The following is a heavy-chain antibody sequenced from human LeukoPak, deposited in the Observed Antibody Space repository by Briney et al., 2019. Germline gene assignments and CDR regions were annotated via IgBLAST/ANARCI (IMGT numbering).Heavy chain of an antibody. J-gene: IGHJ4*02. CDR1: GFTFSDAS. Sequence: GGSLRLSCAASGFTFSDASRLWVRQAPGRGLEWVGRIKPKTDGGTTEYAAPVKGRFTVSRDDSKNTLFLQMSSLKTEDTAVYYYTTFYGSRPKWGQGTLVTVSS. CDR2: IKPKTDGGTT. CDR3: TTFYGSRPK. V-gene: IGHV3-15*07. D-gene: IGHD3-10*01.